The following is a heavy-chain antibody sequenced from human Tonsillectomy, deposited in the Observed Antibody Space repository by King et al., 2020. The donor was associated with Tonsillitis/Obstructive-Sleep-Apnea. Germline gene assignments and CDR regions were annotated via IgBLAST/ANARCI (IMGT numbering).Heavy chain of an antibody. V-gene: IGHV4-59*01. CDR1: GGSISSYY. D-gene: IGHD4-17*01. Sequence: QLQESGPGLVKPSETLSLTCTVSGGSISSYYWRWIPQPPGKGLEWIGDIYFSASTNYNPPPKSRVTISVDTSKNQFSLKLSSVTAADTAVYYCARAQDYGDADAFDIWGQGTMVTVSS. J-gene: IGHJ3*02. CDR3: ARAQDYGDADAFDI. CDR2: IYFSAST.